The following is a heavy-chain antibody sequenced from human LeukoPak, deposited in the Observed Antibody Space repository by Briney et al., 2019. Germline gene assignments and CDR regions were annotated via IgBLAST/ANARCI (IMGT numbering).Heavy chain of an antibody. J-gene: IGHJ4*02. D-gene: IGHD2-21*02. Sequence: GSSLKISCKGSGYGFTSYWIGWVRQMPGKGVEWMGIIYPGDSDTRYSPSFQGQVTISADKSISTAYLQWSSLKASDTALYYCARFCGGDCYSGGYWGQGTLVTVSS. CDR2: IYPGDSDT. V-gene: IGHV5-51*01. CDR3: ARFCGGDCYSGGY. CDR1: GYGFTSYW.